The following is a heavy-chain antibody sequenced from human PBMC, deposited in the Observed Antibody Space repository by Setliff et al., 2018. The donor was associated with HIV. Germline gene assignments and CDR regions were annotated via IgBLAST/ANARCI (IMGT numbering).Heavy chain of an antibody. CDR1: GGSFSDYS. CDR2: IIPMVSLP. CDR3: ARGQLKPTGYFFDY. Sequence: SVKVSCKASGGSFSDYSISWVRQAPGRAFEWMGGIIPMVSLPNFAQSFLGRLTITANRSMTTAYMELSRLTSEDTAVYYCARGQLKPTGYFFDYWGLGTLVTVSS. J-gene: IGHJ4*02. V-gene: IGHV1-69*10. D-gene: IGHD1-1*01.